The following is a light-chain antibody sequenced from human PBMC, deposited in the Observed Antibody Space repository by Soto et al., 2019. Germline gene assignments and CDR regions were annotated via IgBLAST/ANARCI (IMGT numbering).Light chain of an antibody. CDR3: CSYAGSSTLYG. CDR2: EVN. Sequence: QSALTPPASVYGSTGRSITISCTGTSSDIGTYNLVSWYQQHPGKAPKLMIYEVNKRPSGVSDRFSGSKSGNTASLTISGLQAEDEADYYCCSYAGSSTLYGFGTGTKVTVL. J-gene: IGLJ1*01. CDR1: SSDIGTYNL. V-gene: IGLV2-23*02.